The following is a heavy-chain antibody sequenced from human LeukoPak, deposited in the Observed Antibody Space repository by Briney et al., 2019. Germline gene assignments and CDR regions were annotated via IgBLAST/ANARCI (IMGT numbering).Heavy chain of an antibody. CDR3: AKDRSSSWIHNWFDP. V-gene: IGHV3-9*01. J-gene: IGHJ5*02. CDR1: GFTFDDYA. CDR2: INWNSGSI. Sequence: GGSLRLSCAASGFTFDDYAMHWVRQAPGKGLEWVSGINWNSGSIGYADSVKGRFTISRDNAKNSLYLQMNSLRAEDTALYYCAKDRSSSWIHNWFDPWGQGTLVTVSS. D-gene: IGHD6-13*01.